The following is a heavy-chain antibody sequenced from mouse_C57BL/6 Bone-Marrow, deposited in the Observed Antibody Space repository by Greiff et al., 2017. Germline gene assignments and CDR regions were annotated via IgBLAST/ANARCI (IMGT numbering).Heavy chain of an antibody. CDR3: ARRELYFDC. J-gene: IGHJ2*01. CDR2: IGPRSGNT. Sequence: QVQLQQSGAELARPGASVKLSCKASGYTFTSYGIRWVKQTPGQGLEWIGEIGPRSGNTYYNEKFKGKATLTAAKSSSTAYMELGSLTSEDSVVYFCARRELYFDCWGQGTTLTVSS. CDR1: GYTFTSYG. V-gene: IGHV1-81*01.